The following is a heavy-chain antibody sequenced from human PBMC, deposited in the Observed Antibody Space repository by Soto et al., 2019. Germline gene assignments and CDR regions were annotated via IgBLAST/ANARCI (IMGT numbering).Heavy chain of an antibody. CDR2: ISSSSSDI. V-gene: IGHV3-21*01. CDR3: AREIRYCGGGSCYTVGAFDI. J-gene: IGHJ3*02. D-gene: IGHD2-15*01. CDR1: GFTFSDYY. Sequence: EVQLVESGGGLVKPGGSLRLSCAASGFTFSDYYINWVRQAPGKGLEWVSSISSSSSDIYYADSVKGRSTVSRDNAKNSLSLQMNSLRAEDTAVYYCAREIRYCGGGSCYTVGAFDIWGQGTMVTVSS.